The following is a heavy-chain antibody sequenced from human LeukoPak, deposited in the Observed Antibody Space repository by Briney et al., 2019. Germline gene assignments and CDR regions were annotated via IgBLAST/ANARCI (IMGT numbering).Heavy chain of an antibody. V-gene: IGHV1-58*01. CDR1: GFTFTSSA. CDR2: IVVGSGNT. J-gene: IGHJ4*02. Sequence: SVKVSCKASGFTFTSSAVQWVPHARGQRLEGIGWIVVGSGNTNYAQKFQERVTITRDMSTSTAYMELSSLRSEDTAVYYCAADDGDILTAPGDYWGQGTLVTASS. CDR3: AADDGDILTAPGDY. D-gene: IGHD3-9*01.